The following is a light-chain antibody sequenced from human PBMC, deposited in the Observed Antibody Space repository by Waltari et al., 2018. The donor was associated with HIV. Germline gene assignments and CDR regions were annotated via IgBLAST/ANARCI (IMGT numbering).Light chain of an antibody. V-gene: IGLV1-44*01. CDR1: NSNIGSNT. CDR3: AAWDDSLNGEVV. CDR2: GNT. Sequence: QSVLTQPPSASGTPGQRVTISCSGRNSNIGSNTVNWYQQLPGTAPKLLIYGNTQRPSGVPDPFSGSKSGTSASLAISGLQSEDEADYYCAAWDDSLNGEVVFGGGTKLTVL. J-gene: IGLJ2*01.